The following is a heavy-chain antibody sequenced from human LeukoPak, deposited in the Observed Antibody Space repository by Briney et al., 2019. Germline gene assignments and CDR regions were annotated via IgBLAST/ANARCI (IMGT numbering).Heavy chain of an antibody. CDR3: AKDMVYDSSGYYYGDNAFDI. J-gene: IGHJ3*02. D-gene: IGHD3-22*01. V-gene: IGHV3-9*01. Sequence: QTGGSLRLSCAASGVTFRSDTLNWVRQAPGKGLEWVSGISWNSGSIGYADSVKGRFTISRDNAKNSLYLQMNSLRAEDTALYYCAKDMVYDSSGYYYGDNAFDIWGQGTMVTVSS. CDR1: GVTFRSDT. CDR2: ISWNSGSI.